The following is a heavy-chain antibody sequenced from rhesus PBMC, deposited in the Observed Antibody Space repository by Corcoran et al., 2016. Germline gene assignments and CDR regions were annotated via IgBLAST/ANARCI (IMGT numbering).Heavy chain of an antibody. V-gene: IGHV3-54*02. J-gene: IGHJ4*01. Sequence: EVQLVESGGGLVQPGGSLRLSCAASGFTFSSYGMHWVRQAPGKGLEWVAVIWYYGSKKYYADSVKDRFAISRDNSKNMLYLQMNNLRVEDMAVYYCVKVTVAASSSQYYFDYWGQGVLVTVSS. CDR3: VKVTVAASSSQYYFDY. CDR2: IWYYGSKK. CDR1: GFTFSSYG. D-gene: IGHD4-29*01.